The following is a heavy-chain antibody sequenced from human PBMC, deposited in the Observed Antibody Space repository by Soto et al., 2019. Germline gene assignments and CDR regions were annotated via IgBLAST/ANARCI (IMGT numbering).Heavy chain of an antibody. J-gene: IGHJ4*02. CDR2: INHSGST. CDR1: GGSFSGYY. Sequence: SETLSLTCAVYGGSFSGYYWSWIRQPPGKGLEWIGEINHSGSTNYNPSLKSRLTISVDTSKNQFSLKLSSVTAADTAVYYCARGRGYCSGGSCYPHHELDYWGQGTLVTVSS. CDR3: ARGRGYCSGGSCYPHHELDY. V-gene: IGHV4-34*01. D-gene: IGHD2-15*01.